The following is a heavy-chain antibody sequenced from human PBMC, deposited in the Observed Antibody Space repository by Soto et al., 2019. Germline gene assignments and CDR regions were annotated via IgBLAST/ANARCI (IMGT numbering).Heavy chain of an antibody. CDR2: IYYSGIT. J-gene: IGHJ3*02. Sequence: SATLSLTCSVSGGSISSYYWSWIRQPPGKGLEWIGYIYYSGITNYNPSLKSRVTISVDTSKNQFSQKLSSVTAADTAVYYCARESRYYDILTGYGLDAFDIWGQGTMVTVSS. CDR1: GGSISSYY. V-gene: IGHV4-59*01. CDR3: ARESRYYDILTGYGLDAFDI. D-gene: IGHD3-9*01.